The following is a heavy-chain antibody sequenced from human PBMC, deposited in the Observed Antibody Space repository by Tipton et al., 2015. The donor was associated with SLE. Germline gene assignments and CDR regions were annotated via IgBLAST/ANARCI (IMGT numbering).Heavy chain of an antibody. D-gene: IGHD3-10*01. CDR1: GGSISSYY. CDR2: IYYSGST. V-gene: IGHV4-59*08. CDR3: ARLSPLWFGEYTEY. J-gene: IGHJ4*02. Sequence: LRLSCTVSGGSISSYYWSWIRQPPGKGLEWIGDIYYSGSTNYNPSLKSRVTRSVDTSKNEFSLNLRSVTATDTAVYYCARLSPLWFGEYTEYWGQGTLVTVTS.